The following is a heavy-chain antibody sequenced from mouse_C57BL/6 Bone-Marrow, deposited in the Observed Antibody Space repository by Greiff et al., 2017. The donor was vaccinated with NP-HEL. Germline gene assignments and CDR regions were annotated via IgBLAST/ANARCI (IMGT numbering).Heavy chain of an antibody. Sequence: QVQLQQSGAELARPGASVKMSCKASGYTFTSYSMHWVKQRPGQGLEWIGYINPGGGDTKYNQKFKDKATLTADKSSSTASMQLSSLTSEDSAVYYCARLDLNYVGFAYWGQGTLVTVSA. CDR1: GYTFTSYS. CDR2: INPGGGDT. D-gene: IGHD2-1*01. J-gene: IGHJ3*01. V-gene: IGHV1-4*01. CDR3: ARLDLNYVGFAY.